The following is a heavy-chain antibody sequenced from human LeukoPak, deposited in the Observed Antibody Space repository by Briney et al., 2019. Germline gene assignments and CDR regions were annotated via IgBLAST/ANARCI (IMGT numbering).Heavy chain of an antibody. J-gene: IGHJ4*02. CDR1: GFTFSSYA. D-gene: IGHD2-2*01. CDR3: AKDRAPLCSSTTCYFFDY. Sequence: GGSLRLSCAASGFTFSSYAMSWVRQAPGKGLEWVSAISGSGGSTYYADSVKGRFTISRDNSKNTLYLQMNSLRAEDTAVYYCAKDRAPLCSSTTCYFFDYWGQGTLVTVSS. V-gene: IGHV3-23*01. CDR2: ISGSGGST.